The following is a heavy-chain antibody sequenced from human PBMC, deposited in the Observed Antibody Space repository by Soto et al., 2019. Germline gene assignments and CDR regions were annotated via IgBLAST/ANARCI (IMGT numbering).Heavy chain of an antibody. Sequence: SETLSLTCTVSGGSISSGDYYWTWIRQHPGKGLEWIGYIYNSGSTYHNPSLKSRLIISLDMSKNQFSLKLSSVTAADTAVYYCARAVSSAGRDWYFDLWGRGTLVTVSS. CDR3: ARAVSSAGRDWYFDL. CDR1: GGSISSGDYY. J-gene: IGHJ2*01. V-gene: IGHV4-31*03. D-gene: IGHD6-13*01. CDR2: IYNSGST.